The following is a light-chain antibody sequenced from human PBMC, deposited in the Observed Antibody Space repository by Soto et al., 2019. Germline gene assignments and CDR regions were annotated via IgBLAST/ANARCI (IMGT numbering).Light chain of an antibody. V-gene: IGKV1-5*03. CDR2: KAS. CDR1: QSISTW. J-gene: IGKJ1*01. Sequence: DIQMTQSPSTLSASVGDRVTITCRASQSISTWLAWYQQKPGKAPKLLIYKASSLESGVPSRFSGSGIGTEFTLTISSLQPDDFATYYCQQYSVYPRTFGQGTKVEIK. CDR3: QQYSVYPRT.